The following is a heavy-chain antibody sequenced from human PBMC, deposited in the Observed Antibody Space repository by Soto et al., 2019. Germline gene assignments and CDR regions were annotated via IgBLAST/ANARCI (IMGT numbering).Heavy chain of an antibody. Sequence: SETLSLTCSVSGASVSDKTFYWSWLRQSPGKGLEWIGYIYYSGTTNYNPSLKGRFTISVDTSKNHFSLRLNSVTAAATALYSGARPTAVPNTPRSRYYFDYCGKGMLVTVSS. J-gene: IGHJ4*02. CDR1: GASVSDKTFY. D-gene: IGHD2-15*01. CDR2: IYYSGTT. CDR3: ARPTAVPNTPRSRYYFDY. V-gene: IGHV4-61*01.